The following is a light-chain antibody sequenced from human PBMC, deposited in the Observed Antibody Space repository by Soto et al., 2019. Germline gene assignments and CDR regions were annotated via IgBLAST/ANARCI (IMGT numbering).Light chain of an antibody. CDR2: AAS. CDR3: QQYYRWPQT. CDR1: QSVSSY. J-gene: IGKJ1*01. V-gene: IGKV3-15*01. Sequence: EIVLTQSPATLSLSPGERATRSCRASQSVSSYLAWYQQKPGQAPRLLIYAASTRATGIPARFSGSGSGTEFTLTISSLQSEDFAVYYCQQYYRWPQTFGQGTKVDIK.